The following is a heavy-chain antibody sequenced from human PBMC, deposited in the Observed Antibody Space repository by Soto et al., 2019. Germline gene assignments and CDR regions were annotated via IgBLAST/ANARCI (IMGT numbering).Heavy chain of an antibody. CDR1: GYTFTSYG. V-gene: IGHV1-18*03. CDR3: AREGITMVRGVMGTGCDY. J-gene: IGHJ4*02. D-gene: IGHD3-10*01. Sequence: QVQLVQSGAEVKKPGASVKVSCKASGYTFTSYGISWVRQAPGQGLEWMGWISAYNGNTNYAQKLQGRVTMTTDTSTSTAYMELRSLRADDLAVYYCAREGITMVRGVMGTGCDYWGQGTLVTVSS. CDR2: ISAYNGNT.